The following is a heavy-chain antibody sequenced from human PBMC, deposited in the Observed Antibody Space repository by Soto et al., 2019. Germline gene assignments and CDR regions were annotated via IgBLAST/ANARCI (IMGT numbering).Heavy chain of an antibody. CDR2: ISHSGST. CDR1: GGSFTGYY. D-gene: IGHD6-13*01. CDR3: ARNGGSTWYYFDS. J-gene: IGHJ4*02. V-gene: IGHV4-34*01. Sequence: SETLSLTCAVNGGSFTGYYGAWIRQSPGKGLEWIGEISHSGSTNYNPSLKSRVTISVDTSKNQFSLKLSSVTAADTGMYYCARNGGSTWYYFDSWGQGTVVTVSS.